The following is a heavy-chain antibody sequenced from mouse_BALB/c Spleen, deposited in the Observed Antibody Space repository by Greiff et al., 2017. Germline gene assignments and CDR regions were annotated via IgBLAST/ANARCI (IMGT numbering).Heavy chain of an antibody. CDR1: GFTFSDFY. CDR3: ARDALYVYDHWWFAY. D-gene: IGHD2-2*01. J-gene: IGHJ3*01. V-gene: IGHV7-1*02. Sequence: EVQVVESGGGLVQPGGSLRLSCATSGFTFSDFYMEWVRQPPGKRLEWIAASRNKANDYTTEYSASVKGRFIVSRDTSQSILYLQMNALRAEDTAIYYCARDALYVYDHWWFAYWGQGTLVTVSA. CDR2: SRNKANDYTT.